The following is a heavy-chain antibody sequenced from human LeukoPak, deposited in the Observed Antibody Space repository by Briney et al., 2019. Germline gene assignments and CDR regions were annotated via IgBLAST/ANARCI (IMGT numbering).Heavy chain of an antibody. Sequence: SETLSLTCTVSGGSISSYYWSWIRQPPGKGLEWIGYIYYSGRTNYNPSLKSRITILVDTSKNQFSLRLSSVTAADTAVYYCARAETQYYDFWSGYHNWFDPWGQGTLVTVSS. D-gene: IGHD3-3*01. V-gene: IGHV4-59*01. CDR2: IYYSGRT. CDR3: ARAETQYYDFWSGYHNWFDP. J-gene: IGHJ5*02. CDR1: GGSISSYY.